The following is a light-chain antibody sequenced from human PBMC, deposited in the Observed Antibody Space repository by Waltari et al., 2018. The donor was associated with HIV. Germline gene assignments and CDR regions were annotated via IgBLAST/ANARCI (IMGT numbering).Light chain of an antibody. CDR1: SSDVGGYNH. CDR2: DVS. J-gene: IGLJ1*01. Sequence: SALTQPASVSGSPGQSITISCTGTSSDVGGYNHVSWYQQHPGKAPKLMIYDVSNRPSGVSNRFSGSKSGNTTSLTISGLQAEDEADYYCSSYTSSSPYAFGTGTKVTVL. CDR3: SSYTSSSPYA. V-gene: IGLV2-14*03.